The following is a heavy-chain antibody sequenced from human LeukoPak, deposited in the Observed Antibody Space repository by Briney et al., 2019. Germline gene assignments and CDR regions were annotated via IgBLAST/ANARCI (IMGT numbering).Heavy chain of an antibody. CDR1: GFTFDDYA. CDR3: ATKGYSYAKGY. Sequence: PGGSLRLSCAASGFTFDDYAMHWVRQGPGKGLEWVSGISWNSGSIGYADSVKGRFTISRDNAKNSLYLQMNSLRAEDTAVYYCATKGYSYAKGYWGQGTLVTVSS. CDR2: ISWNSGSI. J-gene: IGHJ4*02. D-gene: IGHD5-18*01. V-gene: IGHV3-9*01.